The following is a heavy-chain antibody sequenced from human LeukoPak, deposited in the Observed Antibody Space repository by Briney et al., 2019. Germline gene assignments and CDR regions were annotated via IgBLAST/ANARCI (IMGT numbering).Heavy chain of an antibody. Sequence: PGGSLRLSCAASGFTFSSYWMHWVRQAPGKGLVWVSRISSDGSSTSYADSVKGRFTISRDNAKNTLYLQMNSLRAEDTAVYYCASTYDSSGYYDYWGQGTLVTVSS. J-gene: IGHJ4*02. D-gene: IGHD3-22*01. V-gene: IGHV3-74*01. CDR2: ISSDGSST. CDR1: GFTFSSYW. CDR3: ASTYDSSGYYDY.